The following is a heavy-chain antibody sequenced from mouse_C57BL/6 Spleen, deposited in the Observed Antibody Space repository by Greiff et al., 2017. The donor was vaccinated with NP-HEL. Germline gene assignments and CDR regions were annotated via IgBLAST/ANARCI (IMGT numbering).Heavy chain of an antibody. CDR1: GYTFTSYW. V-gene: IGHV1-64*01. D-gene: IGHD2-4*01. CDR3: AREGDYDYDGWFAY. CDR2: IHPNSGST. Sequence: QVQLQQPGAELVKPGASVKLSCKASGYTFTSYWMHWVKQRPGQGLEWIGMIHPNSGSTNYNEKFKSKATLTVDKSSSTAYMQLSSLTSEDSAVYYGAREGDYDYDGWFAYWGQGTLVTVSA. J-gene: IGHJ3*01.